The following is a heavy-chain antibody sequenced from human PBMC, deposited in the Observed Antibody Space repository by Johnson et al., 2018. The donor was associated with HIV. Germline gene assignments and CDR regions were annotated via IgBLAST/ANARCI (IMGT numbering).Heavy chain of an antibody. J-gene: IGHJ3*02. D-gene: IGHD5/OR15-5a*01. CDR3: ARGSGLADAFDI. Sequence: VQLVESGGGLVQPGGSLRLSCAASGFTFSSYWMSWVRQAPGKGLEWVANIKQDGSEHYYVDSVKGRFNVSRDNTKNSLYVQLNSLRAEDTAVYYWARGSGLADAFDIWGQGTMVTVSS. V-gene: IGHV3-7*01. CDR1: GFTFSSYW. CDR2: IKQDGSEH.